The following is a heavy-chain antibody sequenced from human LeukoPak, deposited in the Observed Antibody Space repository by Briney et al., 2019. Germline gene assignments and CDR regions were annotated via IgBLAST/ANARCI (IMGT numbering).Heavy chain of an antibody. J-gene: IGHJ4*02. D-gene: IGHD1-1*01. V-gene: IGHV3-48*04. CDR1: GFTFSSYS. CDR3: ARDQLGFRVPVYFDY. CDR2: ISSSSTI. Sequence: GGSLRLSCAASGFTFSSYSMNWVRQAPGKGLEWVSYISSSSTIYYADSVKGRFTISRDNAKNSLYLQMNSLRAEDTAVYYCARDQLGFRVPVYFDYWGQGTLVTVSS.